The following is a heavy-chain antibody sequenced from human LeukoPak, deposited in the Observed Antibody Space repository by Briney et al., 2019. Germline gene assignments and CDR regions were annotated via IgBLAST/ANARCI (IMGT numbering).Heavy chain of an antibody. Sequence: PGGSLRLSCAASGFTFSSSAMSWVRQAPGKGLEWVSTISTSGSGSFYADSVKDRFTISRDNSKNTLYLQMNSLRAEDTAVYYCARDSYDILTGSLYGMDVWGQGTTVTVSS. CDR1: GFTFSSSA. V-gene: IGHV3-23*01. D-gene: IGHD3-9*01. CDR3: ARDSYDILTGSLYGMDV. J-gene: IGHJ6*02. CDR2: ISTSGSGS.